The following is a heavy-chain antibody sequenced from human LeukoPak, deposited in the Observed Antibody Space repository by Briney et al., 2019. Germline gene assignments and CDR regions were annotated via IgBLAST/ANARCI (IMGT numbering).Heavy chain of an antibody. CDR2: IYWDDDK. J-gene: IGHJ4*02. V-gene: IGHV2-5*02. CDR3: AHRHSTYYFDY. Sequence: SGPTLMHPTQPLTLTYTFSGFSLRTSGVGVGWIRQPPGKALEWLALIYWDDDKRYSPSLKSRLTITKDTSKNQVVLTMTNMDPVDTATYYCAHRHSTYYFDYWGQGTLVTVSS. CDR1: GFSLRTSGVG.